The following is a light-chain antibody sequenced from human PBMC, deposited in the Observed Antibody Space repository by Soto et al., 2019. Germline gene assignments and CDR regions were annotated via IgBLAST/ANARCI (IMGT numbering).Light chain of an antibody. CDR1: QNIANY. CDR3: QQSYSTPRFS. J-gene: IGKJ3*01. CDR2: AAS. Sequence: DMQMVQFPSSLSASVGDRVTITCRASQNIANYLNWYQQKPGKAPKLLIYAASTLHSGVPSRFSGHGYGTDFTLTISSLQPDDFGIYFCQQSYSTPRFSFGRGT. V-gene: IGKV1-39*01.